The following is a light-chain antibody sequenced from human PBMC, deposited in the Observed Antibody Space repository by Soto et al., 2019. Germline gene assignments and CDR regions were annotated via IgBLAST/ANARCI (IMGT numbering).Light chain of an antibody. J-gene: IGKJ1*01. CDR3: QQYNSYART. CDR1: QSISSG. V-gene: IGKV1-5*01. Sequence: DIQMTQSPSTLSASVGDRVTITCRASQSISSGLAWYQQKPGKAPKLLIYDAPSLESGVPSRFSGSGSGTEFTLTSSSLQPDDFATYYCQQYNSYARTFGQGTKVEIK. CDR2: DAP.